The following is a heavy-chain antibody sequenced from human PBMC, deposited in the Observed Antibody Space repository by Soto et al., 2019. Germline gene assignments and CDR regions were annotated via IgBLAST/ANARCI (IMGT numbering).Heavy chain of an antibody. Sequence: QVQLVESGGGVVQPGRSLRLSCAASGFTFSSYAMHWVRQAPGKGLEWVAVISYDGSNKYYADSVKGRFTISRDNSKNTLYLQMNSLRAEDTAVYYCARERPYHYGSGIGYYGMDVWGQGTTVTVSS. V-gene: IGHV3-30-3*01. CDR1: GFTFSSYA. J-gene: IGHJ6*02. D-gene: IGHD3-10*01. CDR3: ARERPYHYGSGIGYYGMDV. CDR2: ISYDGSNK.